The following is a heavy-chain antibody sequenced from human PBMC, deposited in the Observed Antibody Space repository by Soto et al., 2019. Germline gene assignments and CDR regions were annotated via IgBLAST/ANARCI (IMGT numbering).Heavy chain of an antibody. J-gene: IGHJ5*02. Sequence: PSETLSLTCTVSGGSISSYYWSWIRQPPGKGLEWIGYIYYSGNTNYNPSLKSRVTISVDTSKNQFSLKLSSVTAADTAVYYCARHVSMGINWFAPWGQGTLVTVSS. D-gene: IGHD1-26*01. V-gene: IGHV4-59*08. CDR1: GGSISSYY. CDR2: IYYSGNT. CDR3: ARHVSMGINWFAP.